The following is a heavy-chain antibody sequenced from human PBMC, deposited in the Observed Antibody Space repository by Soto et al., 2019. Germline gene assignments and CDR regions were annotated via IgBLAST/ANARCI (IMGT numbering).Heavy chain of an antibody. Sequence: HSETPSLTSGVYGRSCSGYYWSWIRKTPGKGLEWIGEINHSGSTNYNPSLKSRVTISVDTSKNQFSLKLSSVTAADTAVYYCARGIGVVAVAAPYYFDYWGQGTLVTVSS. CDR3: ARGIGVVAVAAPYYFDY. D-gene: IGHD2-15*01. CDR2: INHSGST. CDR1: GRSCSGYY. J-gene: IGHJ4*02. V-gene: IGHV4-34*01.